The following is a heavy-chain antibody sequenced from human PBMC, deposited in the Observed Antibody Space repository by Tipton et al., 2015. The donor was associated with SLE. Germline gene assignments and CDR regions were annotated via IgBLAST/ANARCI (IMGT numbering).Heavy chain of an antibody. CDR2: IYYSGST. V-gene: IGHV4-59*01. D-gene: IGHD4-17*01. CDR3: ARSTATVTPYYFDY. J-gene: IGHJ4*02. Sequence: LRLSCTVSGGSISSYYWSWIRQPPGKGLEWIGYIYYSGSTNYNPSLKSRVTISVDTSKNQFSLKLSSVTAADTAAYYCARSTATVTPYYFDYWGQGTLVTVSS. CDR1: GGSISSYY.